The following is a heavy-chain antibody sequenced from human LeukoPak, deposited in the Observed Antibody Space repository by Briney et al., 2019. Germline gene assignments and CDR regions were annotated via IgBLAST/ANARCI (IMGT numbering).Heavy chain of an antibody. J-gene: IGHJ5*02. CDR2: INPNSGGT. D-gene: IGHD2-15*01. V-gene: IGHV1-2*02. CDR1: GYTFTGYY. Sequence: ASVKVSCKASGYTFTGYYMHWVRQAPGQGLEWMGWINPNSGGTNYAQKFQGRVTMTRDTSISTAYMELSRLRSDDTAVYYCARVATQITPGLPNWFDPWGQGTLVTVSS. CDR3: ARVATQITPGLPNWFDP.